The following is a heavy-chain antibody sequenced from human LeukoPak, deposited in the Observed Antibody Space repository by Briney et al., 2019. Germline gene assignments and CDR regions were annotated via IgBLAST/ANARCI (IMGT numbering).Heavy chain of an antibody. CDR1: GFTFSSYS. V-gene: IGHV3-23*01. Sequence: GGSLRLSCAASGFTFSSYSMNWVRQAPGKGLEWVSAISGSGGSTYYADSVKGRFTISRDNSKNTLYLQMNSLRAEDTAVYYCAKGFGYAIPYYFDYWGQGTLVTVSS. CDR2: ISGSGGST. D-gene: IGHD2-2*03. CDR3: AKGFGYAIPYYFDY. J-gene: IGHJ4*02.